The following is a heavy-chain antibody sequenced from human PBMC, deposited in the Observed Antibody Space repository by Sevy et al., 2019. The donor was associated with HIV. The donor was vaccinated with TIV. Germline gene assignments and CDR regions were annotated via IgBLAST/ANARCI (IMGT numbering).Heavy chain of an antibody. CDR3: ARASSSLDY. CDR1: GFTFSSHG. V-gene: IGHV3-33*01. Sequence: GGSLRLSCAASGFTFSSHGMLWVRQAPGKGLEWMAVIWFDGSKKYYADSVQGRFTISRDNSKNTLYLQMNSLRTEDTAVYYCARASSSLDYWGQGTLVTVSS. CDR2: IWFDGSKK. D-gene: IGHD3-10*01. J-gene: IGHJ4*02.